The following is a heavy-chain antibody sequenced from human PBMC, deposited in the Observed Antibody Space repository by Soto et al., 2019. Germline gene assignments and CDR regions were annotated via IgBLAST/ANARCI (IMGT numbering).Heavy chain of an antibody. CDR2: ISAYNGNT. CDR3: AREIDYYYDSSGQSGIDY. D-gene: IGHD3-22*01. J-gene: IGHJ4*02. Sequence: QVQLVQSGAEVKKPGASVKVSCKASGYTFTSYGISWVRQAPGQGLEWMGWISAYNGNTNYAQKLQGRVTMTTDTSTSTAYMELRSLRSDDTAVYYCAREIDYYYDSSGQSGIDYWGQGTLVTVSS. CDR1: GYTFTSYG. V-gene: IGHV1-18*01.